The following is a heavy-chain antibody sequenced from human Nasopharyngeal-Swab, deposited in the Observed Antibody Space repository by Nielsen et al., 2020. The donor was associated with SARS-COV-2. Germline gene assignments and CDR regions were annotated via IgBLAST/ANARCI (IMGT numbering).Heavy chain of an antibody. J-gene: IGHJ6*03. CDR2: ISTTGSAI. V-gene: IGHV3-48*03. Sequence: VRQMPGKGPEWLSYISTTGSAIYYADSVRGRFTISRDNTTNSLYLQMNSLRAEDTAVYYCVRGGYYFMDVWGKGTRVTVSS. CDR3: VRGGYYFMDV.